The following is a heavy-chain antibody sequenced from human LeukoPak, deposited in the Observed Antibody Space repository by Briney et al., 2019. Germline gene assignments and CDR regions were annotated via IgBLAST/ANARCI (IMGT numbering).Heavy chain of an antibody. V-gene: IGHV1-8*01. CDR2: MNPNSGNT. CDR3: ARGRGSGHKENWFDP. J-gene: IGHJ5*02. CDR1: GYTFTTYD. Sequence: GASVKVSCKASGYTFTTYDINWVRQATGQGLEWMGWMNPNSGNTGYTQKFQGRVTMTRNTSITTAYMELSSLRSEDTAVYYCARGRGSGHKENWFDPWGQGTLVTVSS. D-gene: IGHD6-19*01.